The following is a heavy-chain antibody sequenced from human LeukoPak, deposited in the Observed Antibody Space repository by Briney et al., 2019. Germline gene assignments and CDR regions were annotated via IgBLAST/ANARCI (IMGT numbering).Heavy chain of an antibody. V-gene: IGHV1-46*01. Sequence: ASVKVSCKASAYTFSEYLMHWVRQAPGQGLEWMGIIDPSRGSTVYAQKFQGRVTMTRDTSTSTVYMELSSLRSDDTAVYYCARDLGLRGVTNWFDPWGQGTLVTVSS. D-gene: IGHD3-10*01. J-gene: IGHJ5*02. CDR1: AYTFSEYL. CDR3: ARDLGLRGVTNWFDP. CDR2: IDPSRGST.